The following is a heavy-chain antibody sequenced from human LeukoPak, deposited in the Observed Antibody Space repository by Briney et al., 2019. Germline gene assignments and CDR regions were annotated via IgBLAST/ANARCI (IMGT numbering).Heavy chain of an antibody. Sequence: SGTLSLTCAVSGGSISSGGYSWSWIRQPPGKGLEWIGYIYHSGSTYYNPSLKSRVTISVDRSKNQFSLKLSSVTAADTAVYYCASRTVTTSETAFDIWGQGTMVTVSS. J-gene: IGHJ3*02. CDR1: GGSISSGGYS. D-gene: IGHD4-11*01. CDR3: ASRTVTTSETAFDI. CDR2: IYHSGST. V-gene: IGHV4-30-2*01.